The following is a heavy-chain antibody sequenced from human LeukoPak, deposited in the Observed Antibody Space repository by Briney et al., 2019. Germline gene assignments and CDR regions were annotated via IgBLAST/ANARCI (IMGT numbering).Heavy chain of an antibody. CDR2: IYYSGST. J-gene: IGHJ4*02. D-gene: IGHD5-24*01. CDR3: ARGKIGERWLQESRSRFDY. Sequence: SETLSLTCTVSGGSISSYYWSWIRQPPGKGLEWIGYIYYSGSTNYNPSLKSRVTISVDTSKNQFSLKLSSVTAADTAVYYCARGKIGERWLQESRSRFDYWGQGTLVTVSS. CDR1: GGSISSYY. V-gene: IGHV4-59*12.